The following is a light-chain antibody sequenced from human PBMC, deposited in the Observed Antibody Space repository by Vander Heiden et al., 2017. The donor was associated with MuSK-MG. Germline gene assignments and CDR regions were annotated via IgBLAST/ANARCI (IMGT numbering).Light chain of an antibody. J-gene: IGKJ1*01. CDR3: QESYSTPRT. CDR1: QSISNY. CDR2: AAS. V-gene: IGKV1-39*01. Sequence: SPSFLSASVGDRVTITCRASQSISNYLNWYQQKPGKAPKLLIYAASSLQSGVPSRFSGSGSGTDFTLTISSLQPADFATYYCQESYSTPRTFGQGTKVEIK.